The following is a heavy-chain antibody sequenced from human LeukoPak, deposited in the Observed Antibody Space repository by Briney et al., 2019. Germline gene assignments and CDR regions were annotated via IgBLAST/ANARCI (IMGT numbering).Heavy chain of an antibody. Sequence: GASVKVSCKASGYTFTSSGISWVRQAPGQGLEWMGWISAYSGNTNYAQKLQGRVTMTTDTSTSTAYMELRSLRSDDTAVYYCARVEMITFGGVIVTQDSDYWGQGTLVTVSS. CDR2: ISAYSGNT. CDR1: GYTFTSSG. CDR3: ARVEMITFGGVIVTQDSDY. D-gene: IGHD3-16*02. J-gene: IGHJ4*02. V-gene: IGHV1-18*01.